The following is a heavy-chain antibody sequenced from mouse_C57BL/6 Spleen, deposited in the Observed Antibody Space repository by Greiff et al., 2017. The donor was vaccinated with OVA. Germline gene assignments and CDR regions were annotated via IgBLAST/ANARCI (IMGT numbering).Heavy chain of an antibody. J-gene: IGHJ2*01. V-gene: IGHV2-9-1*01. D-gene: IGHD1-1*01. Sequence: VQRVESGPGLVAPSQSLSITCTVSGFSFTSYAISWVRQPPGKGLEWLGVIWTGGGPNYNSALKSSLSISKDNSKSKGFLKVNRLLTDDTARYYCARNLNYDGSCDYWGQGTTLTVSS. CDR2: IWTGGGP. CDR3: ARNLNYDGSCDY. CDR1: GFSFTSYA.